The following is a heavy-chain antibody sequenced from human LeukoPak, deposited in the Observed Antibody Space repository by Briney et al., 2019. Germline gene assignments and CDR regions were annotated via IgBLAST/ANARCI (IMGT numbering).Heavy chain of an antibody. Sequence: PSETLSLTCTVSGGSISSYYWSWIGQPPGKGLEWIGYIYYSGNTNYNPSLESRVTISVDTSKNQFSLKLSSVTAADTAVYYCARGGYSYGRYGYFDYWGQGTLVTVSS. CDR2: IYYSGNT. CDR1: GGSISSYY. D-gene: IGHD5-18*01. V-gene: IGHV4-59*01. J-gene: IGHJ4*02. CDR3: ARGGYSYGRYGYFDY.